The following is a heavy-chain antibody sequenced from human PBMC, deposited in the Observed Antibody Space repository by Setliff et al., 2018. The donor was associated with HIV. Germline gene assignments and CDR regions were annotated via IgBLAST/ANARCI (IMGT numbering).Heavy chain of an antibody. CDR2: IYNSGGT. D-gene: IGHD2-21*01. J-gene: IGHJ4*02. CDR1: GGSISTGGYY. V-gene: IGHV4-31*03. Sequence: SETLSLTCTVSGGSISTGGYYWSWIRQHPGKGLEWIGYIYNSGGTYYNPSLKSRTTMSIDTSKNQFSLKLNSVTAADTAVYFCARASRWGSIPFDYWGQGTLVTVSS. CDR3: ARASRWGSIPFDY.